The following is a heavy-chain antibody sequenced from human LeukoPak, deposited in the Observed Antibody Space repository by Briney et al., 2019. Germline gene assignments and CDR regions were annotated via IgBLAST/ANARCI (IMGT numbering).Heavy chain of an antibody. CDR3: ATVPVRLTAILRYFDY. Sequence: SVKVSCKASGGTFSMYAISWVRQAPGKGLEWMGGIIPIFESAIYAQKFQGRVTMTEDTSTDTAYMELSSLRSEDTAVYYCATVPVRLTAILRYFDYWGQGTLVTVSS. J-gene: IGHJ4*02. V-gene: IGHV1-69*06. D-gene: IGHD2-21*02. CDR2: IIPIFESA. CDR1: GGTFSMYA.